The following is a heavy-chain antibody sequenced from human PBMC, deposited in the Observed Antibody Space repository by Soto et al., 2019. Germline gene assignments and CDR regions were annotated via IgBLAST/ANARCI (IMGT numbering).Heavy chain of an antibody. CDR2: IKQDGSEK. D-gene: IGHD1-26*01. J-gene: IGHJ5*02. CDR3: ARGRGTYYGWFDP. CDR1: GFTFSFYW. V-gene: IGHV3-7*01. Sequence: GGSLRLSCVASGFTFSFYWMSWVRQAPGKGLEWVANIKQDGSEKYYVDSVKGRFTISRDNAKNSLYLQMNSLRAEDTAVYYCARGRGTYYGWFDPWGQGTLVTVS.